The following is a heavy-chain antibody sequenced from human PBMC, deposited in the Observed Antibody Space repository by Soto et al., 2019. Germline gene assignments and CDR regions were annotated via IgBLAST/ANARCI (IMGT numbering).Heavy chain of an antibody. CDR2: ISYDGSNK. CDR3: AKDVVVGATTGLGDYYYYYGMDV. V-gene: IGHV3-30*18. D-gene: IGHD1-26*01. J-gene: IGHJ6*02. CDR1: GFTFSSYG. Sequence: PGGSLRLSCAASGFTFSSYGMHWVRQAPVKVLEWVAVISYDGSNKYYADSVKGRFTISRDNSKNTLYLQMNSLRAEDTAVFYCAKDVVVGATTGLGDYYYYYGMDVWGQGTTVTVSS.